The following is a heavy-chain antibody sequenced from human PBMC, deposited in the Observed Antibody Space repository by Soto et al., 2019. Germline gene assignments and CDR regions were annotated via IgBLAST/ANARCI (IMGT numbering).Heavy chain of an antibody. CDR2: ISNLGSQT. D-gene: IGHD3-3*01. CDR1: GFNFRDYY. CDR3: AMRFSNYYGLEV. Sequence: QEQLLESGGGLVQPGGSLRLSCVASGFNFRDYYMSWIRQAPGKGLEWLSYISNLGSQTKYADSLKGRFTISRDTATGSLYLQMNSLSADDTAVYYCAMRFSNYYGLEVLGQETTVTVSS. J-gene: IGHJ6*02. V-gene: IGHV3-11*03.